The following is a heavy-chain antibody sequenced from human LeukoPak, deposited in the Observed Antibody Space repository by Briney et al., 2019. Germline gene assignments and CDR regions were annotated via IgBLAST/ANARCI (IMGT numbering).Heavy chain of an antibody. D-gene: IGHD6-19*01. CDR3: VRHIRSSGWYSDF. V-gene: IGHV3-53*01. CDR1: GITVSDKF. J-gene: IGHJ4*02. Sequence: PGGSLRLSCAASGITVSDKFMTWVPQAPGKGLEWVSVMYPSGVTYYADSVKGRFTMSRDKSKNTLYLDVSSLRAEDTAVYYCVRHIRSSGWYSDFWGQGTLVTVSS. CDR2: MYPSGVT.